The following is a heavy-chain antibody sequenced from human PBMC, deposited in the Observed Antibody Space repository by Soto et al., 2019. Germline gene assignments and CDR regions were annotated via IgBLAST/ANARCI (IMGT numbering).Heavy chain of an antibody. CDR3: ARRGSGSYYDY. CDR2: ISGSGGIT. CDR1: GFTFSSYA. V-gene: IGHV3-23*01. D-gene: IGHD1-26*01. J-gene: IGHJ4*02. Sequence: EVQLLESGGGLVQPGGSLRLSCVASGFTFSSYAMRWVRQAPVKGLEWVSAISGSGGITYYADSVKGRCTISRDNTKNTLYMQMNSLRAEDTAVYYCARRGSGSYYDYWGQGPLVTVSS.